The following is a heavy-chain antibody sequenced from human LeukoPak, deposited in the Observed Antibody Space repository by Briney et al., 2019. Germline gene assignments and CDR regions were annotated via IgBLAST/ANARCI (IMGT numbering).Heavy chain of an antibody. Sequence: ASVKVSCKASGYTFTSYDINWVRQAPGQGLEWMGWMDPNSGNTGYAQKFQGRVTMTRNTSISTAHMELSRLRSDDTAVYYCARANPLYCSSTTCLFDYWGQGTLVTVSS. CDR1: GYTFTSYD. CDR3: ARANPLYCSSTTCLFDY. D-gene: IGHD2-2*01. V-gene: IGHV1-8*01. J-gene: IGHJ4*02. CDR2: MDPNSGNT.